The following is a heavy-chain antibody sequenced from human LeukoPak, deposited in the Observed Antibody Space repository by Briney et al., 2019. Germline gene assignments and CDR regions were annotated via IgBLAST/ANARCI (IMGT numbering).Heavy chain of an antibody. V-gene: IGHV3-48*01. D-gene: IGHD3-22*01. CDR2: ISSSSSTI. Sequence: HPGGSLRLSCAASGFIFSSYSMNWVRQAPGKGLEWVSFISSSSSTIYYADSVKGRFTISRDNAKNSLYLQMNSLRAEDTAVYYCAREAWWGSYYYDSSGYYGGGFDYWGQGTLVTVSS. CDR3: AREAWWGSYYYDSSGYYGGGFDY. CDR1: GFIFSSYS. J-gene: IGHJ4*02.